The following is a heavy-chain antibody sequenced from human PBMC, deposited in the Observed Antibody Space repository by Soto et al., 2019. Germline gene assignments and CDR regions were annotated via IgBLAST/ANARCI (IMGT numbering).Heavy chain of an antibody. CDR3: ARGASGAGYHPGFDC. V-gene: IGHV1-18*01. J-gene: IGHJ4*02. CDR1: GYILSSYG. Sequence: ASVKVSCKASGYILSSYGISWVRQAPGQGLEWMGWISPYNGNTNYAQKFQVRVTMTTDTSTSTAYMELRSLRSDDTAVYYCARGASGAGYHPGFDCWGQGTLVTVSS. D-gene: IGHD3-9*01. CDR2: ISPYNGNT.